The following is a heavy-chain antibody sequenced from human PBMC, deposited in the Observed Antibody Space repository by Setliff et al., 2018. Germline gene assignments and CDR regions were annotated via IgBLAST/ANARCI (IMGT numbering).Heavy chain of an antibody. V-gene: IGHV3-64D*09. J-gene: IGHJ3*02. CDR1: GFTFSRYA. D-gene: IGHD2-21*02. CDR3: VKDPSVYGADSGSI. Sequence: GESLKISCSASGFTFSRYAMHWVRQAPRKGLESVSAISSTGIPIYYADSVKARFTISRDDAQNTLYLQMSSLRTDDTAVYYCVKDPSVYGADSGSIWGQGTMVTVS. CDR2: ISSTGIPI.